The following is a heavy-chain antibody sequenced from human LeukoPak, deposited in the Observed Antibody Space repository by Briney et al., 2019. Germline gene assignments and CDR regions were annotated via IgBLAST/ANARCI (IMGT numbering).Heavy chain of an antibody. D-gene: IGHD3-3*01. CDR1: GFTFSSYS. Sequence: GGSLRLSCAASGFTFSSYSMNWVRQAPGKGLEWVSSISSSSSYIYYADSVKGRFTISRDNAKNSLYLQMNSLRAEDTAVYYCARDLEGYDFWSGYYTGGQVDYWGQGTLVTVSS. J-gene: IGHJ4*02. CDR3: ARDLEGYDFWSGYYTGGQVDY. CDR2: ISSSSSYI. V-gene: IGHV3-21*01.